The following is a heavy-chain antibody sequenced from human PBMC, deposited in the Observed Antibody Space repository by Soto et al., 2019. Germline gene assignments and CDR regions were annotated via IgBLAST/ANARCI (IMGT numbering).Heavy chain of an antibody. J-gene: IGHJ5*02. CDR3: AREWYSSGWYDD. CDR2: TRNKANSYTT. V-gene: IGHV3-72*01. D-gene: IGHD6-19*01. CDR1: GFTFSDHY. Sequence: EVQLVESGGGLVQPGGSLRLSCAASGFTFSDHYIDWVRQAPGKGLEWVGRTRNKANSYTTEYAASVKGRFTISRDDSKNSLYLQMNSLKTEDTAVYYCAREWYSSGWYDDWGQGTLVTVSS.